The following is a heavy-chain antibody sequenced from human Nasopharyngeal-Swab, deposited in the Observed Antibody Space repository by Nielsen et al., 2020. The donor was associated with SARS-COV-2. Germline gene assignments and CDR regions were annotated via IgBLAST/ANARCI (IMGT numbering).Heavy chain of an antibody. V-gene: IGHV3-7*03. J-gene: IGHJ6*03. Sequence: GESLKISCAASGFSFSTYWMTWVRQAPGKGLEWVANIKQDGSEKYYVDSVKGRFTVSRDNPKNLLYLQVNSLRAEDTAVYYCARQGVFVPAYFHQYYMDGWGKGTTVTVSS. D-gene: IGHD3-16*02. CDR1: GFSFSTYW. CDR2: IKQDGSEK. CDR3: ARQGVFVPAYFHQYYMDG.